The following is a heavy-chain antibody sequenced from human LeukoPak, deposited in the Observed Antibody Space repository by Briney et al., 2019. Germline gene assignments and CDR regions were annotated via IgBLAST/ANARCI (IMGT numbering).Heavy chain of an antibody. Sequence: SETLSLTCTVSGGSISSYYWSWIRQPPGKGLKWIGYIYDSGSTNYNPSLKSRVTISVDTSKNQFSLKLSSVTAADTAVYYCARDIGGNWFDPWGQGILVTVSS. D-gene: IGHD3-16*02. CDR1: GGSISSYY. J-gene: IGHJ5*02. CDR2: IYDSGST. V-gene: IGHV4-59*01. CDR3: ARDIGGNWFDP.